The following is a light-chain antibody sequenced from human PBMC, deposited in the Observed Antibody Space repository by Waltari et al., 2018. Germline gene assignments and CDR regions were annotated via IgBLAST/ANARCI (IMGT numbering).Light chain of an antibody. V-gene: IGLV1-51*02. J-gene: IGLJ7*01. CDR3: GTWDSSLSGAV. CDR2: EDT. CDR1: RSNNGNNY. Sequence: QSVLTQPPSVSAAPGQRVTISCPGGRSNNGNNYVTWYRQFPGTAPKLLIYEDTERPSGIAGRFSGSKSGTSATLDITGLQAGDEADYYCGTWDSSLSGAVFGGGTHLTVL.